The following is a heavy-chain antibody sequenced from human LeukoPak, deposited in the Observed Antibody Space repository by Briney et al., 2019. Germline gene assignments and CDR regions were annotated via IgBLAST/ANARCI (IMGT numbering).Heavy chain of an antibody. V-gene: IGHV4-39*01. J-gene: IGHJ5*02. CDR1: GGSITTTTYY. D-gene: IGHD3-10*01. Sequence: ASETLSLTCTLSGGSITTTTYYWGWIRQPPGKGLEWFGSSYYSGNTYYNPSLKSRLTISIDTSRKQFSLKLSSVTAADTAVYYCARTRGFAELLGEGFDPWGQGTLVTVSS. CDR3: ARTRGFAELLGEGFDP. CDR2: SYYSGNT.